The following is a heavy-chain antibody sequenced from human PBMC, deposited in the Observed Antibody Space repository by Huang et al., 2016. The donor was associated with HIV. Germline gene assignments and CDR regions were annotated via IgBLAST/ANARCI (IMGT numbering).Heavy chain of an antibody. Sequence: QVQLQQWGAGLLRPSETLSLTCAVYGGSFSGYYGTWIRRPPGKGLEWIVERKQRESTNYNPSLKDRVTISVDTSRNQFSLTLTSVTAADTAVYYCARGQGGYYYYYMDVWGKGTTVTVSS. CDR1: GGSFSGYY. J-gene: IGHJ6*03. CDR3: ARGQGGYYYYYMDV. CDR2: RKQREST. V-gene: IGHV4-34*01.